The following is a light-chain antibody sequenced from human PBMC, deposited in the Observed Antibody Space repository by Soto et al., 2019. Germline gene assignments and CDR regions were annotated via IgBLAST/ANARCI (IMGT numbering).Light chain of an antibody. V-gene: IGLV1-44*01. CDR2: QNN. Sequence: QSVLTQPPSASGTPGQRVTISCSGSSSNVGSYPVNWYQQIPGRAPKLLISQNNRRPSGVPDRFSDSKSGTAASLAISGLQSEDEADYYCSVWAARLKVVLFGGGPKVTVL. CDR3: SVWAARLKVVL. J-gene: IGLJ2*01. CDR1: SSNVGSYP.